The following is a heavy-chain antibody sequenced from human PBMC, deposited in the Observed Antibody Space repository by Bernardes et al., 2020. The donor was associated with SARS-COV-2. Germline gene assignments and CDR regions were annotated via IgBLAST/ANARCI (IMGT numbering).Heavy chain of an antibody. Sequence: ASVKVSCKASGYTFTSYYMHWVRQAPGQGLEWMGIINPSGGSTSYAQKFQGRVPMTRDTSTSTVYMELSILRSEDTAVYYCARDPYYDFWGGYYSRQYGMDVWGQGTTVTVSS. V-gene: IGHV1-46*01. CDR2: INPSGGST. CDR1: GYTFTSYY. CDR3: ARDPYYDFWGGYYSRQYGMDV. D-gene: IGHD3-3*01. J-gene: IGHJ6*02.